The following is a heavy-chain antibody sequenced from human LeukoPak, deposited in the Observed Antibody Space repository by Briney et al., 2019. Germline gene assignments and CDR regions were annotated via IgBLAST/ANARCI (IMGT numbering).Heavy chain of an antibody. V-gene: IGHV3-21*01. J-gene: IGHJ3*02. CDR1: GFTFSSYS. Sequence: GGSLSLSCAASGFTFSSYSMNWVRQAPGKGLEWVSFISSSSSYIYYADSVRGRFTISRDNAKNSPYLQMNSLRAEDTAVYYCARDFRAFDIWGQGTMVTVSS. CDR2: ISSSSSYI. CDR3: ARDFRAFDI.